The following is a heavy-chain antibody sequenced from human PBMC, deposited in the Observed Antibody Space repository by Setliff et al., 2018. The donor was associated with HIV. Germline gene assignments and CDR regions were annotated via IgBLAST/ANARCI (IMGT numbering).Heavy chain of an antibody. CDR3: ARDVPWGDYYYYMDV. D-gene: IGHD3-16*01. J-gene: IGHJ6*03. CDR1: GGSISSYY. Sequence: SETLSLTCTVSGGSISSYYWSWIRQPPGKGLEWIGYIYYSGSTNYNPSLKSRVTISVDTSKNQFSLNLSSVTAADTAVYYCARDVPWGDYYYYMDVWGKGTTVTV. CDR2: IYYSGST. V-gene: IGHV4-59*01.